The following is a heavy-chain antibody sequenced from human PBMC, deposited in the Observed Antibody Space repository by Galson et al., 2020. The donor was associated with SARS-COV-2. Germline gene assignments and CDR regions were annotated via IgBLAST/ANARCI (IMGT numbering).Heavy chain of an antibody. Sequence: GGSLRLSCAASGFTVSSNYMSWVRQAPGKGLEWVSVIYSGGSTYYADSVKGRFTISRDNSKNTLYLQMNSLRAEDTAVYYCARDRMVRGVITNYYYGMDVWGQGTTVTVSS. CDR1: GFTVSSNY. CDR3: ARDRMVRGVITNYYYGMDV. D-gene: IGHD3-10*01. V-gene: IGHV3-53*01. J-gene: IGHJ6*02. CDR2: IYSGGST.